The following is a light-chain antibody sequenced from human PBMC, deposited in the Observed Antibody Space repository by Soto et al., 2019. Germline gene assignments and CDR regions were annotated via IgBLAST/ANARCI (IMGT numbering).Light chain of an antibody. CDR2: ANN. Sequence: QSALTQPPSVSGAPGQRVTISCTGSSSNIGAGYDVHWYQHLPGTAPKLLFYANNNRPSGVPDRFSASKSGTSASLAITGLQAEDEADYYCQSYDSSLGGPYVFGTGTKVTVL. CDR3: QSYDSSLGGPYV. V-gene: IGLV1-40*01. J-gene: IGLJ1*01. CDR1: SSNIGAGYD.